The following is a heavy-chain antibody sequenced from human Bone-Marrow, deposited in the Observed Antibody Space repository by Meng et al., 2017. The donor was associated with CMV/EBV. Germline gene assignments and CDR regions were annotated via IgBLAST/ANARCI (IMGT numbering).Heavy chain of an antibody. CDR2: IYPGDSDT. V-gene: IGHV5-51*01. CDR3: ARSHPYYYDSSGLYEFDY. D-gene: IGHD3-22*01. J-gene: IGHJ4*02. CDR1: GYSFTSYW. Sequence: KVSCKGSGYSFTSYWIGWVRQMPGKGLEWMGIIYPGDSDTRYSPSFQGQVTISADKSISTAYLQWSSLKASDTAMYYCARSHPYYYDSSGLYEFDYWDQGTLVTVSS.